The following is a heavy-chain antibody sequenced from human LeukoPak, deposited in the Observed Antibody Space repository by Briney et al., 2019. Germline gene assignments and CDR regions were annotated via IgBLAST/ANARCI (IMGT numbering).Heavy chain of an antibody. CDR1: GFTFSSYG. CDR3: AKGRTAKYGMDV. J-gene: IGHJ6*02. D-gene: IGHD2-8*02. V-gene: IGHV3-30*18. CDR2: ISYDGSNK. Sequence: PGGPLRPSCAASGFTFSSYGMQWVRQAPGKGLEWVAVISYDGSNKYYADSVKGRFTISRDNSKNTLYLQMNSLRAEDTAVYYCAKGRTAKYGMDVWGQGTTVTVSS.